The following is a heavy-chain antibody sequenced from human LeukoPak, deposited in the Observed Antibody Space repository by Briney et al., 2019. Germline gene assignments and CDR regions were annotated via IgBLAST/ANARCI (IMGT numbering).Heavy chain of an antibody. V-gene: IGHV3-30-3*01. J-gene: IGHJ4*02. Sequence: GRSLRLSCAASGFTFSSYAMHWVRQAPGKGLEWVAVISYDGSNKYYADSVKGRFTNSRDNSKNTLYLQMNSLRAEDTAVYYCARTLGYCSSTSCYDYYYWGQGTLVTVSS. D-gene: IGHD2-2*01. CDR2: ISYDGSNK. CDR1: GFTFSSYA. CDR3: ARTLGYCSSTSCYDYYY.